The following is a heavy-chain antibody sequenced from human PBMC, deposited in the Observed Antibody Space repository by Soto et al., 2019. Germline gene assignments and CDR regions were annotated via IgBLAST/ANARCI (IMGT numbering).Heavy chain of an antibody. D-gene: IGHD3-3*01. Sequence: EQLLESGGGLVQPGGSLRLSCAASGFIFSSYAMNWVRQAPGKGLEWVSRISGSDGSTYYADSVKGRFTISRDNSKNTLYLQMNSLRVEDTDVYYCAKEKIFGLVILASWGQGTLVTVSS. CDR2: ISGSDGST. V-gene: IGHV3-23*01. CDR1: GFIFSSYA. CDR3: AKEKIFGLVILAS. J-gene: IGHJ4*02.